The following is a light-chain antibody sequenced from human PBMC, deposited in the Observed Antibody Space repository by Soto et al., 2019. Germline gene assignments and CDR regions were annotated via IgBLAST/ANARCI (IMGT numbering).Light chain of an antibody. CDR1: QYINTR. J-gene: IGKJ1*01. Sequence: EIVLTQSPATLSSFPGYRVTLSCRASQYINTRLAWYQHRPGQAPRLLIYQTSIRAAGIPARFSASGSGTDFALPISDVQPEDFALYYCHQRQSWPRTFGQGTKVDI. V-gene: IGKV3-11*01. CDR3: HQRQSWPRT. CDR2: QTS.